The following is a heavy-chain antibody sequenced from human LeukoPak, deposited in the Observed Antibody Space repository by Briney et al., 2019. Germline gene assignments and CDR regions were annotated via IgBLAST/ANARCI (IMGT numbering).Heavy chain of an antibody. CDR1: GGSISSYY. V-gene: IGHV4-59*12. CDR2: IYYSGST. CDR3: ARRRSYYYPMDV. Sequence: SETLSLTCTVSGGSISSYYWSWIRQPPGKGLEWIGYIYYSGSTNYNPSLKSRVTISVDTSKNQFSLKLSSVTAADTAVYYCARRRSYYYPMDVWGKGTTVTVSS. J-gene: IGHJ6*03.